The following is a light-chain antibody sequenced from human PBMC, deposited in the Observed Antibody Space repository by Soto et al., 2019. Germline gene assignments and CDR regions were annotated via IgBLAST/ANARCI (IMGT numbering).Light chain of an antibody. CDR3: QQYNKWPGT. J-gene: IGKJ2*01. Sequence: EIVMTQSPATLSVSPGERATLSCRASEGVGSSLVWYQQKPGRAPRLLIYAASTRAPGIPARFSGSGSGTEFTLTISSLQSEDFAVYYCQQYNKWPGTFGQGTKLEIK. CDR2: AAS. V-gene: IGKV3-15*01. CDR1: EGVGSS.